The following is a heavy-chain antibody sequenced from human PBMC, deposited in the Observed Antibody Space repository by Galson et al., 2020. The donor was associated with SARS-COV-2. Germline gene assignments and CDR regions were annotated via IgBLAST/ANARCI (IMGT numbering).Heavy chain of an antibody. Sequence: GGSLRLSCAASGLTFSSYWMSWVRQAPGKGLEWVANIKQDGSEKNYVDSVEGRFTISRDNAKNLLYLQMNSLRAEDTAVYYCAREYCGGDCYPTYYYHYMDVWGKGTTVTISS. V-gene: IGHV3-7*01. CDR3: AREYCGGDCYPTYYYHYMDV. CDR2: IKQDGSEK. D-gene: IGHD2-21*02. J-gene: IGHJ6*03. CDR1: GLTFSSYW.